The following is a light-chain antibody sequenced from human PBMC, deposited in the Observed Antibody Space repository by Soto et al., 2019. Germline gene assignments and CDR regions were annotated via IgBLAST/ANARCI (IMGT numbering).Light chain of an antibody. CDR1: QRIRSY. CDR3: QQSYSTPRT. Sequence: DIQMTQSPSSLSASVGDRVTITCRASQRIRSYLNWYQQKPGKAPKLLIYTASTLQSGVPSRFSGSGSGTDITLTISTLQPEDFATYFCQQSYSTPRTFGQGTKVEI. V-gene: IGKV1-39*01. CDR2: TAS. J-gene: IGKJ1*01.